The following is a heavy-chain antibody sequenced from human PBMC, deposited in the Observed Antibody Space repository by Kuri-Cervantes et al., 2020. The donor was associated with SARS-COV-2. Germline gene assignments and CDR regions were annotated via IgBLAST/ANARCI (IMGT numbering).Heavy chain of an antibody. CDR1: GFTFSSYS. CDR2: IISSSSYI. J-gene: IGHJ4*02. CDR3: VRDHDFWSGYSTGPLDY. D-gene: IGHD3-3*01. V-gene: IGHV3-21*01. Sequence: GESLKISCAASGFTFSSYSMNWVRQAPGKGLEWVSSIISSSSYIYYADSVKGRFTISRDNAKDSLDLQMNSLRAEDTAIYYCVRDHDFWSGYSTGPLDYWGQGTLVTVSS.